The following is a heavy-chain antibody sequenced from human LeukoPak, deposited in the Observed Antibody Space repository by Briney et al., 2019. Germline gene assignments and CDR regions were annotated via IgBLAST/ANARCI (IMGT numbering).Heavy chain of an antibody. V-gene: IGHV3-7*05. CDR1: RFTFSNYW. D-gene: IGHD2-8*01. Sequence: GGSLRLSCAASRFTFSNYWMSWVRQAPGKGLEWVANINQDGSEKYFVDSVRGRFSISRDNAKNSLYLQMNSLRAEDTAVYYCARDIVRYCTNGVCYGFDCWGQGTLVTVSS. CDR2: INQDGSEK. CDR3: ARDIVRYCTNGVCYGFDC. J-gene: IGHJ4*02.